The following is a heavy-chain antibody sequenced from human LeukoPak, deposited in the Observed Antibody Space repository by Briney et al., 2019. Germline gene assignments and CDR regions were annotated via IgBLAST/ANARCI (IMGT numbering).Heavy chain of an antibody. D-gene: IGHD6-6*01. CDR1: GFTFSSYA. CDR3: AKMAHSSSFYYYYYMDV. V-gene: IGHV3-23*01. Sequence: PGGSLRLSCAASGFTFSSYAMSWVRQAPGKGLEWVSAISGSGGSTYYADSVKGRFTISRDNSKNTLYLQMNSLRAEDTAVYYCAKMAHSSSFYYYYYMDVWGKGTTVTVSS. CDR2: ISGSGGST. J-gene: IGHJ6*03.